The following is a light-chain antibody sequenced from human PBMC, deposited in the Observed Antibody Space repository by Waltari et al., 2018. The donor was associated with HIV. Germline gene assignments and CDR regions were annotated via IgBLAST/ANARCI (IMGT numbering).Light chain of an antibody. V-gene: IGLV3-25*03. Sequence: SFELTQAPSVSVSPGQTARITCSGDALAKQYSYWYQQKPGQAPVVVIYKDTERPSGIPERFSGSSSGTTVTLTIRGVQAEDEADYFCQSADTSGTRVFAPGTKVTVL. J-gene: IGLJ1*01. CDR2: KDT. CDR3: QSADTSGTRV. CDR1: ALAKQY.